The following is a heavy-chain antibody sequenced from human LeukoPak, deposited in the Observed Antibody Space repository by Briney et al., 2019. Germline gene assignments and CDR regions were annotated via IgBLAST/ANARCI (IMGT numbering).Heavy chain of an antibody. J-gene: IGHJ4*02. CDR1: GGSISSNY. CDR3: AREGGQERYFDY. Sequence: SETLSLTCTVSGGSISSNYWTWIRQPAGKGLEWIGRIHTSGTTNYNPSLKSRVTMSIGTSKNQFSLNMTSVTAADAAVYYCAREGGQERYFDYWGQGTLVTVSS. CDR2: IHTSGTT. V-gene: IGHV4-4*07.